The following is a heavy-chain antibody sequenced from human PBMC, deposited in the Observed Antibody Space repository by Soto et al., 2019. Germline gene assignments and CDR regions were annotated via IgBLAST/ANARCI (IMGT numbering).Heavy chain of an antibody. CDR2: IYYSGTT. D-gene: IGHD1-26*01. V-gene: IGHV4-28*01. Sequence: LEILSLTCAVSGYSISSSNWWGWIRQPPGKGLEWIGYIYYSGTTYYNPSLKSRVTMSVDTSKNQFSLKLTSVTAVDTAMYYCARREIQGPIDYWGQGTLVTVSS. CDR3: ARREIQGPIDY. J-gene: IGHJ4*02. CDR1: GYSISSSNW.